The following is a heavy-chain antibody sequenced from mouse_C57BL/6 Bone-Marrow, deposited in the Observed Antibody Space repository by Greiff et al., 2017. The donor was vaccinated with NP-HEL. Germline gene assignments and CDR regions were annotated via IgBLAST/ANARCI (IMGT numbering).Heavy chain of an antibody. Sequence: VQLQQSGAELVKPGASVKISCKASGYAFSSYWMNWVKQRPGQGLEWIGQIYPGDGDTNYNGKFKGKATLTADKSSSTAYMQLSSLTSEDSAVYFCAGSGGDYFPMDYWGQGTSITVSS. CDR2: IYPGDGDT. V-gene: IGHV1-80*01. J-gene: IGHJ4*01. CDR3: AGSGGDYFPMDY. CDR1: GYAFSSYW. D-gene: IGHD2-13*01.